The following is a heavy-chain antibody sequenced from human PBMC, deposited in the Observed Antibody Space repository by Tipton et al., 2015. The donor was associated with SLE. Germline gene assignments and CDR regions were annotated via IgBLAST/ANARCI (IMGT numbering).Heavy chain of an antibody. J-gene: IGHJ4*02. CDR1: GFTFRTYA. Sequence: SLRLSCAASGFTFRTYAMSWVRQAPGKGLEWVSALSGRGGNTYYADYVRGRFTISRDNSKNTLYLQMNSLKTEDTAVYYCTTGPLLIAAAGNWGQGTLVTVSS. CDR2: LSGRGGNT. D-gene: IGHD6-13*01. V-gene: IGHV3-23*01. CDR3: TTGPLLIAAAGN.